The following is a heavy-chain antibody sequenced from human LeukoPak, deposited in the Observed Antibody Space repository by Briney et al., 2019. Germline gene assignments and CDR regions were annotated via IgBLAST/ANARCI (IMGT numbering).Heavy chain of an antibody. V-gene: IGHV1-69-2*01. Sequence: ASVKVSCKASGYTFTDYYMHWVQQAPGKGLEWMGRVDPEGGETIYAEKFQGRVTITADTSTDTAYMELSSLRSEDTAVYCCANIGCSGGSCYQGYYYYYMDVWGKGTTVTVSS. CDR1: GYTFTDYY. D-gene: IGHD2-15*01. CDR2: VDPEGGET. CDR3: ANIGCSGGSCYQGYYYYYMDV. J-gene: IGHJ6*03.